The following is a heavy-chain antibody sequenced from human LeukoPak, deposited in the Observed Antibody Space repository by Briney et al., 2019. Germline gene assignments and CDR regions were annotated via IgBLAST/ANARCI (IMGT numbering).Heavy chain of an antibody. CDR2: ISGSGGST. CDR3: AKEGYSGSYLDY. CDR1: GFTFSSYA. D-gene: IGHD1-26*01. V-gene: IGHV3-23*01. Sequence: PGGSLRLPCAASGFTFSSYAMSWVRQAPGKGLEWVSAISGSGGSTYYADSVKGRFTISRDNSKNTLYLQMDSLRAEDTAVYYCAKEGYSGSYLDYWGQGTLVTDSS. J-gene: IGHJ4*02.